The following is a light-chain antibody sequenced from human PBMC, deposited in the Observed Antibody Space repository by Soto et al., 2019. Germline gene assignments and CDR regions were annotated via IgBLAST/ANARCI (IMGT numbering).Light chain of an antibody. V-gene: IGKV1-5*01. CDR1: QSISSY. Sequence: DIQMTQSPSSLSASVGDRVSITCRASQSISSYVNWYQQKPGKAPKLLIYDASILESGVPSRFSGSGSGTEFSLTISSLQPDDFATYSCQQYSSYRTFGQGTKVDIK. J-gene: IGKJ1*01. CDR3: QQYSSYRT. CDR2: DAS.